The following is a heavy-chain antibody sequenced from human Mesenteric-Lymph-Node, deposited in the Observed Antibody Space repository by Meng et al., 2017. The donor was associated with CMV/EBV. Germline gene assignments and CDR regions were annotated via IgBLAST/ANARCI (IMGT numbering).Heavy chain of an antibody. CDR2: INHSGST. V-gene: IGHV4-34*01. D-gene: IGHD6-6*01. CDR3: ASSIAARRGADY. CDR1: GGSFSGYY. Sequence: QVQLPHWGRGLLKPSETLSLTCAVYGGSFSGYYWSWIRQPPGKGLEWIGEINHSGSTNYNPSLKSRVTISVDTSKNQFSLKLSSVTAADTAVYYCASSIAARRGADYWGQGTLVTVSS. J-gene: IGHJ4*02.